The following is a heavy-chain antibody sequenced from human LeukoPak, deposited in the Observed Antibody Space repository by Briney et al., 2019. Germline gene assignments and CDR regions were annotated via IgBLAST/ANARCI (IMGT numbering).Heavy chain of an antibody. D-gene: IGHD2-2*01. CDR2: IKQDGSEK. CDR3: ARGDEYGYYFDY. J-gene: IGHJ4*02. CDR1: GFPFSSYW. V-gene: IGHV3-7*03. Sequence: GGSLRLSCAASGFPFSSYWMSWVRQAPGKGLEWVANIKQDGSEKYYVDSVKGRFTISRDNAKNSLYLQMNSLRAEDTAVYYCARGDEYGYYFDYWGQGTLVTVSS.